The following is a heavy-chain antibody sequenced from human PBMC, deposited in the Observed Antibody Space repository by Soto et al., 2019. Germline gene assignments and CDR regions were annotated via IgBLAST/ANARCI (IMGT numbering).Heavy chain of an antibody. D-gene: IGHD5-12*01. J-gene: IGHJ5*02. CDR1: GGTFSSYA. CDR3: ARGGGATRYQTNWFDP. Sequence: QVQLVQSGAEVKKPGSSVKVSCKASGGTFSSYAISWVRQAPGQGLEWMGGIIPIFGTANYAQKFQGRVTITADESTSTAYLELSSLRSEDTAVYYCARGGGATRYQTNWFDPWGQGTLVTVSS. CDR2: IIPIFGTA. V-gene: IGHV1-69*01.